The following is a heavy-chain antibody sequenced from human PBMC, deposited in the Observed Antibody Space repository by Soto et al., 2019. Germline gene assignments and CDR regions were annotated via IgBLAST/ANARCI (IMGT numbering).Heavy chain of an antibody. CDR3: ARVYDFWSGLDI. Sequence: QVQLQESGPGLVKPSETLSLTCTVSGGSISSYYWSWIRQPPGKGLEWIGYIYYSGSTNYNPSLKSRVTISVDTSKNQFSLKLSSVTAADTAVYYCARVYDFWSGLDIWGQGTMVTVSS. J-gene: IGHJ3*02. CDR1: GGSISSYY. V-gene: IGHV4-59*01. D-gene: IGHD3-3*01. CDR2: IYYSGST.